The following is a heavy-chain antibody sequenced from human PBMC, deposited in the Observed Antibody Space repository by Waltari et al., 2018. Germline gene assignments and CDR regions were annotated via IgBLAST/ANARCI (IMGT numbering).Heavy chain of an antibody. CDR2: IYQSGST. J-gene: IGHJ4*02. CDR3: ARQGGSSSWSRIDY. D-gene: IGHD6-13*01. Sequence: QVQLQESGPGLVKPSETLSLTCAVSGYSISSGYYWGWLRQPPGKGLEWIGSIYQSGSTYYNPSLKSRVTISVNTSKNQFSLKLSSVTAADTAVYYCARQGGSSSWSRIDYWGQGTLVTVSS. CDR1: GYSISSGYY. V-gene: IGHV4-38-2*01.